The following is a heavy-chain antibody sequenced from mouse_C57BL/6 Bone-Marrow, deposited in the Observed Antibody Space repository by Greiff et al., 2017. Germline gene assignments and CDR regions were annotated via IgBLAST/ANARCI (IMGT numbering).Heavy chain of an antibody. V-gene: IGHV5-4*01. Sequence: EVQLVESGGGLVKPGGSLKLSCAASGFTFSSYAMSWVRQTPEKRLEWVATISDGGSYTYYPDNVKGRFTISRDNAKNNLYLQMSHLKSEDTAMCESARVVDCGNDVGDMDYWGQGTSVTVSS. CDR3: ARVVDCGNDVGDMDY. J-gene: IGHJ4*01. CDR1: GFTFSSYA. CDR2: ISDGGSYT. D-gene: IGHD2-2*01.